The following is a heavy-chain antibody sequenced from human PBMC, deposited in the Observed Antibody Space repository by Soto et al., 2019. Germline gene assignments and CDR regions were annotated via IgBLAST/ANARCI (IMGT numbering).Heavy chain of an antibody. V-gene: IGHV1-46*01. D-gene: IGHD5-12*01. CDR1: GYIFTSYW. Sequence: QVQLVQSGAEVKRPGDSVTVSCKTSGYIFTSYWIHWVRQAPGQGLEWMGLIKPSGGSTTYAQKFQGRVTMTRYTRRSTVYMELRSLKSEETAVYYCARVEGYSADVRDWGQGTLVTVSS. CDR3: ARVEGYSADVRD. J-gene: IGHJ4*02. CDR2: IKPSGGST.